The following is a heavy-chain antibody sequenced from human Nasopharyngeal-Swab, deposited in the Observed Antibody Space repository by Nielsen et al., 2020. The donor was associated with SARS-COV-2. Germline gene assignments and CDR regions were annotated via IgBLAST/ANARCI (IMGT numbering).Heavy chain of an antibody. CDR2: INPNSGGT. V-gene: IGHV1-2*04. CDR3: ARDGIAVASTDYYGMDV. D-gene: IGHD6-19*01. J-gene: IGHJ6*02. CDR1: GYTFTGYY. Sequence: ASVKVSCKASGYTFTGYYMHWVRQAPGQGLEWMGWINPNSGGTNYAQKFQGWVTMTRDTSISTAYMELSRLRSDDTAVYYCARDGIAVASTDYYGMDVWGQGTTVTVSS.